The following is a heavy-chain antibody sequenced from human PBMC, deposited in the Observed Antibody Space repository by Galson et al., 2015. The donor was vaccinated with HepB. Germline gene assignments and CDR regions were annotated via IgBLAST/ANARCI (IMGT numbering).Heavy chain of an antibody. Sequence: SLRLSCAASGFSFSSYAMTWVRQAPGKGLEWVSSISGNGGDTKYGDSVKGLFTIFRDKAKSTLYLQINSLRAEDTAVYYCAKGDVWEPAAINYGLHFWGQGTTVTVSS. CDR2: ISGNGGDT. D-gene: IGHD2-2*02. CDR3: AKGDVWEPAAINYGLHF. J-gene: IGHJ6*02. V-gene: IGHV3-23*01. CDR1: GFSFSSYA.